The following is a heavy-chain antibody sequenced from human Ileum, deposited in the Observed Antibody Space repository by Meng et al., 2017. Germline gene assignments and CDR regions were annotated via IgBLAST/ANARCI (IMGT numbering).Heavy chain of an antibody. J-gene: IGHJ4*02. CDR3: AREADYGDSPS. CDR2: INHSGST. D-gene: IGHD4-17*01. CDR1: GGSFSGYY. Sequence: SETLSLTCAVYGGSFSGYYWSWIRQPPGKGLEWIGEINHSGSTNYNPSLKSRVTISVDTSKNQFSLKLSSVTAADTAVYYCAREADYGDSPSWGQGTLVTVSS. V-gene: IGHV4-34*01.